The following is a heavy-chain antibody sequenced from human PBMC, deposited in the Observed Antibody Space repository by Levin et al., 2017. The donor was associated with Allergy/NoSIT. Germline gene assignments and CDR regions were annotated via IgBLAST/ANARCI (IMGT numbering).Heavy chain of an antibody. CDR1: GFSFSSYW. CDR2: ISAAGSGI. Sequence: GESLKISCAASGFSFSSYWMHWVRQVPGKGLVWVSRISAAGSGIIYADSVKGRFTISRDNAKNTLYLQMNSLRAEDTAVYYCARCGDLPNNYYGMDVWGPGTTVTVSS. D-gene: IGHD4-17*01. J-gene: IGHJ6*02. CDR3: ARCGDLPNNYYGMDV. V-gene: IGHV3-74*01.